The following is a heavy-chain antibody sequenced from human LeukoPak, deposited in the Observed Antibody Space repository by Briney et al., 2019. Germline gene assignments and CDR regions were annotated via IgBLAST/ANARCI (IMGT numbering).Heavy chain of an antibody. CDR3: AKATFGGVIPHFDY. D-gene: IGHD3-16*02. CDR1: GFTFSTYD. V-gene: IGHV3-48*01. Sequence: AGGSLRLSCAASGFTFSTYDMNWVRQAPGKGLEWVSYISSSSRTISYADSVKGRFTISRDNSKNTLYLQMNSLRAEDTAVYYCAKATFGGVIPHFDYWGQGTLVTVSS. CDR2: ISSSSRTI. J-gene: IGHJ4*02.